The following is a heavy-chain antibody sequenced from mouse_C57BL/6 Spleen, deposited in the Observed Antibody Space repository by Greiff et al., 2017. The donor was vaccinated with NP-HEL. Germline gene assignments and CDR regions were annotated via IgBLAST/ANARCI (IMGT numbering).Heavy chain of an antibody. CDR3: ARINA. CDR2: IDPANGKT. CDR1: GFNIKDTY. V-gene: IGHV14-3*02. J-gene: IGHJ2*01. Sequence: VHVKQSGAELVKPGASVKLSCTASGFNIKDTYMHWVKQRPEQGLEWIGRIDPANGKTKYDPKFQGKATITADTSSNTAYLQLSSLTSEDTAVDYCARINAWAQGTTLTVSS.